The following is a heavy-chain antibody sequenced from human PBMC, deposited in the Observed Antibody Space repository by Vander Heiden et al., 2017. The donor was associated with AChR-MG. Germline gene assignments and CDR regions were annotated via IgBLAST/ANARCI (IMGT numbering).Heavy chain of an antibody. CDR3: ARSRGVVPAAPNWFDP. Sequence: QVQLVQSGAEVKTPGSSVTVSCTASGGTFSSSAISWVRQAPGQGLEWMGGIIPIFGTANYAQKFQGRVTITADESTSTADMELSSLRSEDTAVYYCARSRGVVPAAPNWFDPWGQGTLVTVSS. CDR2: IIPIFGTA. D-gene: IGHD2-2*01. J-gene: IGHJ5*02. V-gene: IGHV1-69*01. CDR1: GGTFSSSA.